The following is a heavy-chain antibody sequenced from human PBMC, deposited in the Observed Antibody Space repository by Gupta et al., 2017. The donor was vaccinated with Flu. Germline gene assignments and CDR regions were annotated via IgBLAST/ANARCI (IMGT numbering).Heavy chain of an antibody. V-gene: IGHV1-2*02. CDR3: ARGNSGSYGYYYYGMDV. D-gene: IGHD1-26*01. J-gene: IGHJ6*02. CDR2: INPNSGGT. Sequence: QVQLVQSGAEVKKPGASVKVSCKASGYTFTGYYMHWVRQAPGQGLEWMGWINPNSGGTNYAQKFQGRVTMTRDTSISTAYMELSRLRSEDTAVYYCARGNSGSYGYYYYGMDVWGQGTTVTVSS. CDR1: GYTFTGYY.